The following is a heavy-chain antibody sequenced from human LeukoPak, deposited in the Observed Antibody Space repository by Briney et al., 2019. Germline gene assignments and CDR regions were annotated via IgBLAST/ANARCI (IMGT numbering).Heavy chain of an antibody. CDR1: GFTVSSNY. CDR3: ARGVFYGSGSYIGDP. Sequence: GGSLRLSCAASGFTVSSNYMSWVRQAPGKGLEWVSVIYSGGSTYYADSVKGRFTISRDNSKNTFYLQMNSLRAEDTAVYYCARGVFYGSGSYIGDPWGQGTLVTVSS. J-gene: IGHJ5*02. CDR2: IYSGGST. V-gene: IGHV3-53*01. D-gene: IGHD3-10*01.